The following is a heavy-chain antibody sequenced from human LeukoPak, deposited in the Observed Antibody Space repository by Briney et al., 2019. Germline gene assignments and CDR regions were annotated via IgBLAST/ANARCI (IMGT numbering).Heavy chain of an antibody. V-gene: IGHV3-7*03. CDR3: ATWSHYGSGPA. CDR1: GFTFSSYW. J-gene: IGHJ5*02. Sequence: GGSLRLSCAASGFTFSSYWMSWVRQAPGKGLEWVANIKQDGSEKYYVDSAKGRFTISRDNAKSSLYLQMNSLRAEDTAVYYCATWSHYGSGPAWGQGTLVTVSS. CDR2: IKQDGSEK. D-gene: IGHD3-10*01.